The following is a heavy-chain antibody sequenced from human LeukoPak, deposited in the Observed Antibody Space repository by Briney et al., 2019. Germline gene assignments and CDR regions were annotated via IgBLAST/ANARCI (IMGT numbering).Heavy chain of an antibody. CDR3: AKVEGGHYYDSSGYLDY. Sequence: GGSLRLSCAASGFTFSSYAMSWVHQAPGKGLEWVSAISGSGGSTYYADSVKGRFTISRDNSKNTLYLQMNSLRAEDTAVYYCAKVEGGHYYDSSGYLDYWGQGTLVTVSS. CDR1: GFTFSSYA. V-gene: IGHV3-23*01. D-gene: IGHD3-22*01. J-gene: IGHJ4*02. CDR2: ISGSGGST.